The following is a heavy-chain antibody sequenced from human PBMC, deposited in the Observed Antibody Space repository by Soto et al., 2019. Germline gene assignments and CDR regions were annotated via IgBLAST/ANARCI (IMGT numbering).Heavy chain of an antibody. Sequence: VKVSFRASGYTFTSYYKHWVREAPGQGLEWMGIINPSGGSTSYAQKFQGRVTMTRDTSTSTVYMELSSLRSEDTAVYYCARGLNPSNKNYYYYGMDVWGQGTTVTVSS. CDR3: ARGLNPSNKNYYYYGMDV. CDR2: INPSGGST. V-gene: IGHV1-46*01. CDR1: GYTFTSYY. J-gene: IGHJ6*02.